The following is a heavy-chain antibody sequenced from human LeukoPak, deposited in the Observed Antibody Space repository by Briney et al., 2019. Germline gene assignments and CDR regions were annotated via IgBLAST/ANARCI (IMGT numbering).Heavy chain of an antibody. D-gene: IGHD6-19*01. V-gene: IGHV3-30-3*01. CDR2: ISYDGSNK. J-gene: IGHJ4*02. CDR1: GFTFSSYA. Sequence: GGSLRLPCAASGFTFSSYAMHWVRQAPGKGLEWVAVISYDGSNKYYADSVKGRFTISRDNSKNTLYLQMNSLRAEDTAVYYCARANSSGWYKGLNFDYWGQGTLVTVSS. CDR3: ARANSSGWYKGLNFDY.